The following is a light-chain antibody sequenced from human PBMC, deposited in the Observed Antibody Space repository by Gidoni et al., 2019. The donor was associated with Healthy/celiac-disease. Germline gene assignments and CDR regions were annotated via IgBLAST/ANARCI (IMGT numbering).Light chain of an antibody. Sequence: QSALTRPASVSGPPGQSITISCTGTSSDVGGYNYVSWYQQHPGKAPKLMIYEVSNRPSGVSNRFSGSKSGNTASLTISGLQAEDEADYYCSSHTSSSTRVFGGGTKLTVL. J-gene: IGLJ2*01. CDR1: SSDVGGYNY. V-gene: IGLV2-14*01. CDR2: EVS. CDR3: SSHTSSSTRV.